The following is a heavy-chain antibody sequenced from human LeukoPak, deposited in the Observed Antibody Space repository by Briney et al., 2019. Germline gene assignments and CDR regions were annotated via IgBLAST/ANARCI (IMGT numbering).Heavy chain of an antibody. CDR1: GYTFTSYY. J-gene: IGHJ4*02. V-gene: IGHV1-46*01. D-gene: IGHD1/OR15-1a*01. CDR2: INPSGGST. Sequence: ASVKVSCKASGYTFTSYYMHWVRQAPGQGLEWMGIINPSGGSTSYAQKFQGRVTMTRDTSISTAYMELSRLRSDDTAVYYCAREGTNTAYFDYWGQGTLVTVSS. CDR3: AREGTNTAYFDY.